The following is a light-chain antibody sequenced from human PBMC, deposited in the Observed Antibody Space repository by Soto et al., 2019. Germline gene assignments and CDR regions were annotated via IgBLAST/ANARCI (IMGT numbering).Light chain of an antibody. CDR2: GAS. Sequence: EIVMTQSPATLSVSPGERATLSCRASQSVSNNLAWYQQKAGQAPRLLIYGASTRATGIPARFSGSGSGTEFTLTISSLQSEDFAVYYCQQYNNWPPWTFGYGTKVEIK. J-gene: IGKJ1*01. V-gene: IGKV3-15*01. CDR1: QSVSNN. CDR3: QQYNNWPPWT.